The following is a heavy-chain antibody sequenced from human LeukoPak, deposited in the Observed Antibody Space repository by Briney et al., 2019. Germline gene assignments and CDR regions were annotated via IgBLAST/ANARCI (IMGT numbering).Heavy chain of an antibody. Sequence: PSETLSLTCAVYGGSFSGYYWSWIRQPPGKGLEWIGEINHSGSTNYNASLKSRITISVDTSKNQFSLKLSSVTAADTAVYYCARGGLIVGARSRRPFDPWGQGTLVTVSS. D-gene: IGHD1-26*01. V-gene: IGHV4-34*01. J-gene: IGHJ5*02. CDR2: INHSGST. CDR3: ARGGLIVGARSRRPFDP. CDR1: GGSFSGYY.